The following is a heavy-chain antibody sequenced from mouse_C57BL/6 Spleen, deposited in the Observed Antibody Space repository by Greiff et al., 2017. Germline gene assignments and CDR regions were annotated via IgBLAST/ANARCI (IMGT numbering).Heavy chain of an antibody. V-gene: IGHV1-55*01. D-gene: IGHD4-1*01. CDR1: GYTFTSYW. CDR3: ARGGVTGRVFDY. CDR2: IYPGSGST. J-gene: IGHJ2*01. Sequence: QVQLQQPGAELVKPGASVKMSCKASGYTFTSYWITWVKQRPGQGLEWIGAIYPGSGSTNYNEKFKSKATLTVDTSSSTAYMQLSSLTSEDSAVYYCARGGVTGRVFDYWGQGTTLTVSS.